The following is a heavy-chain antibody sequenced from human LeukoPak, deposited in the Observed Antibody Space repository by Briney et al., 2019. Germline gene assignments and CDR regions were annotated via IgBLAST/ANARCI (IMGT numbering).Heavy chain of an antibody. V-gene: IGHV3-7*01. J-gene: IGHJ3*02. D-gene: IGHD3-22*01. Sequence: GGSLRLSCAASGFTFRSYWMDWVCQAPGKGLEWVANIKQDGSEVYYVDSVKGRFTISRDNTKNSLFLHMSSLRAEDTAVYFCASSYFDNSLHAYDIWGQGTMVTVSS. CDR3: ASSYFDNSLHAYDI. CDR1: GFTFRSYW. CDR2: IKQDGSEV.